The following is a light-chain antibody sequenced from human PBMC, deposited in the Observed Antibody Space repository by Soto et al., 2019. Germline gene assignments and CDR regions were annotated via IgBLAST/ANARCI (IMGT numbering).Light chain of an antibody. CDR2: DAS. J-gene: IGKJ1*01. CDR1: QSISRW. Sequence: DIQMNQSPSTLSASVGDRVTITCRASQSISRWLAWYQQKPGKAPKVLIWDASSLQRGVPSTFSGIGCGAEFTPTISSLQPDDFAAYYCQQYNDYSTWTFGQGTKVDIK. CDR3: QQYNDYSTWT. V-gene: IGKV1-5*01.